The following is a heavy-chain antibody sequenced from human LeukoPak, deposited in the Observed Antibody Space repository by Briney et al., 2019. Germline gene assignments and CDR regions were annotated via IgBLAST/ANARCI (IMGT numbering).Heavy chain of an antibody. CDR2: IKQDGSEK. Sequence: GGSLRLSCAASGFTFSSYWMSWVRQAPGKGLEWVANIKQDGSEKYYVDSVKGRFTISRDYAKNSLYLQMNSLRAEDTAVYYCASEPPAGDWFDPWGQGTLVTVSS. CDR1: GFTFSSYW. J-gene: IGHJ5*02. V-gene: IGHV3-7*01. D-gene: IGHD2-8*02. CDR3: ASEPPAGDWFDP.